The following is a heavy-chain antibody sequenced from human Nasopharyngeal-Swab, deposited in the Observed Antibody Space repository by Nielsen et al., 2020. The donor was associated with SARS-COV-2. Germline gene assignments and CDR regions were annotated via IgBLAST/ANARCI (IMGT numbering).Heavy chain of an antibody. CDR3: SRCGGSCYTGKDY. V-gene: IGHV3-73*01. D-gene: IGHD2-15*01. Sequence: GESLKISCAASGFIFNDPGIHWERQASGKGLEWVGRIRSKGNSYATEYAASVEGRFTISRDDSKNTAYLQMNSLMTEDTAVYYCSRCGGSCYTGKDYWGQGTLVTVSS. CDR2: IRSKGNSYAT. J-gene: IGHJ4*02. CDR1: GFIFNDPG.